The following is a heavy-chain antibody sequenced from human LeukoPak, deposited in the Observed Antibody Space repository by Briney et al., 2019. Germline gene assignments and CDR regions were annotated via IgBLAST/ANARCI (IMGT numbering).Heavy chain of an antibody. D-gene: IGHD2-2*01. CDR2: IKSKTDSGTT. CDR1: GFTFSNAW. J-gene: IGHJ4*02. V-gene: IGHV3-15*01. CDR3: TSHAPYCSSTSCLDY. Sequence: GGSLRLSCAASGFTFSNAWMSWVRQAPGKGLEWVGRIKSKTDSGTTDYAAPVKGRFTISRDDSKNTLYLQMNSLKTEDTAVYYCTSHAPYCSSTSCLDYWGQGTLVTVSS.